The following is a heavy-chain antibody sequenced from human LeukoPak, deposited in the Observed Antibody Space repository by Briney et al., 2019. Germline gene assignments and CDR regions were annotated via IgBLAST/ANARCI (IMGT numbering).Heavy chain of an antibody. D-gene: IGHD3-10*01. V-gene: IGHV4-38-2*02. J-gene: IGHJ3*02. Sequence: SETLSLTCTVSGYSISSGYYWGWIRQPPGKGLEWIGSIYHSGSTYYNPSLKSRVTISVDTSKNQFSLKLSSVTAADTAVYYCARDPLLWFGESPSDAFDIWGQGTMVTVSS. CDR1: GYSISSGYY. CDR2: IYHSGST. CDR3: ARDPLLWFGESPSDAFDI.